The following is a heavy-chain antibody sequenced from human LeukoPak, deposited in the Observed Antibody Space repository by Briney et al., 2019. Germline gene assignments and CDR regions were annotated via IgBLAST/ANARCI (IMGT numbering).Heavy chain of an antibody. CDR1: GFTFSSYE. D-gene: IGHD3-10*01. V-gene: IGHV3-48*03. CDR2: ISSSGSTI. Sequence: GGSLRLSCAASGFTFSSYEMNWVRQAPGKGLEWVSYISSSGSTIYYADSVKGRFTISRDNAKNSLYLQMNSLKTEDTAVYYCTRSSGSGVDWGQGTLVTVSS. J-gene: IGHJ4*02. CDR3: TRSSGSGVD.